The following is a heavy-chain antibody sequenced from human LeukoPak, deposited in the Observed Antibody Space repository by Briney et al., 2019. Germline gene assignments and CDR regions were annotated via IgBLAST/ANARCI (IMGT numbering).Heavy chain of an antibody. V-gene: IGHV4-31*03. Sequence: PSQTLSLTCTVSGGSISSGGYYWSWTRQHPGKGLEWIGYIYYSGSTYYNPSLKSRVTISVDTSKNQFSLKLSSVTAADTAVYYCARSRSLWFGELLLGGFDYWGQGTLVTVSS. CDR1: GGSISSGGYY. D-gene: IGHD3-10*01. CDR2: IYYSGST. CDR3: ARSRSLWFGELLLGGFDY. J-gene: IGHJ4*02.